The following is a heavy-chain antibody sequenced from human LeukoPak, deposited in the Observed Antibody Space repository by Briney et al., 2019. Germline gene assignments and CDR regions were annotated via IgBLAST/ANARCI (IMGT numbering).Heavy chain of an antibody. CDR1: GYTFTSYG. CDR2: ISAYNGNT. D-gene: IGHD2-15*01. J-gene: IGHJ4*02. V-gene: IGHV1-18*01. Sequence: ASVKVSCKASGYTFTSYGISWVRQAPGQGLEWMGWISAYNGNTNYAQKLQGRVTMTTDTSTSTAYMELRSLRSDDTAVYYSARARASLYYFDYWGQGTLVTVSS. CDR3: ARARASLYYFDY.